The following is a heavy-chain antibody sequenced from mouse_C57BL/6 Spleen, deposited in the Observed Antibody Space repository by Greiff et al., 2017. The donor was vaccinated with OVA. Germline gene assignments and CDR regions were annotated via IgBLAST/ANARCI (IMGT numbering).Heavy chain of an antibody. CDR3: ARYYDSFDY. V-gene: IGHV5-9*01. CDR2: ISGGGGNT. J-gene: IGHJ2*01. Sequence: VQLKESGGGLVKPGGSLKLSCAASGFTFSSYTMSWVRQTPEKRLEWVATISGGGGNTYYPDSVKGRFTISRDNAKNTLYLQMSSLRSEDTALYYCARYYDSFDYWGQGTTLTVSS. D-gene: IGHD2-4*01. CDR1: GFTFSSYT.